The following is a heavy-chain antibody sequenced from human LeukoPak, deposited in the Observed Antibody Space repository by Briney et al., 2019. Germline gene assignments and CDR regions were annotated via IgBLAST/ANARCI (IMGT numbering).Heavy chain of an antibody. CDR2: IIPISGTT. J-gene: IGHJ5*02. V-gene: IGHV1-69*13. D-gene: IGHD1-26*01. CDR1: GGTFTSYA. CDR3: ARKLRLGGNWFDP. Sequence: PSVKVSCKTSGGTFTSYAITWVRQAPGQGLEWMGKIIPISGTTNYAQKFQGRVTFTAGESTSTAYMELSSLRSEDTALYYCARKLRLGGNWFDPWGQGTLVTVSS.